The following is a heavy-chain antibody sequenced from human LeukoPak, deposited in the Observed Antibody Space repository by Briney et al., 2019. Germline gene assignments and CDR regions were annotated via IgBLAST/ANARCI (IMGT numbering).Heavy chain of an antibody. CDR1: GGSFSGYY. CDR3: AREGVASDCSGGSCHRGIFDY. CDR2: INHSGST. Sequence: PETLSLTCAVYGGSFSGYYWSWIRQPPGKGLEWIGEINHSGSTNYNPSLKSRVTISVDTSKNQFSLKLSSVTAADTAVYYCAREGVASDCSGGSCHRGIFDYWGQGTLVTVSS. V-gene: IGHV4-34*01. D-gene: IGHD2-15*01. J-gene: IGHJ4*02.